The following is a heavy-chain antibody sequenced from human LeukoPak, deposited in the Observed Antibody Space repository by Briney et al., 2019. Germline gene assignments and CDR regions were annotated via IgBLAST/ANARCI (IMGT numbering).Heavy chain of an antibody. J-gene: IGHJ4*02. CDR3: ATGRGGPLWLDY. D-gene: IGHD5-18*01. CDR2: IKEDGSEK. CDR1: GFTFTNAW. V-gene: IGHV3-7*03. Sequence: PGGSLRLSCVDSGFTFTNAWMSWVRQAPGKGLEWVANIKEDGSEKHYVDSVKGRFTFSRDNAKNSLSLQMNSLRAEDTAVYYCATGRGGPLWLDYWGQGTLVTVSS.